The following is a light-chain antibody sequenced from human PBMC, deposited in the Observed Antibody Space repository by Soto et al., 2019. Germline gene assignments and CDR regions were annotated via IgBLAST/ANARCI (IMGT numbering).Light chain of an antibody. Sequence: QSVLTQPPSASETPGQRVIISCSGSSSNIGSNPVNWYQQLPGTAPKLLVFNNVRRPSGVPDRFSGSKSGTSASLAISGLQSEDEADYYCATWDDSQNGYVFGTGTKLTVL. J-gene: IGLJ1*01. CDR3: ATWDDSQNGYV. CDR1: SSNIGSNP. CDR2: NNV. V-gene: IGLV1-44*01.